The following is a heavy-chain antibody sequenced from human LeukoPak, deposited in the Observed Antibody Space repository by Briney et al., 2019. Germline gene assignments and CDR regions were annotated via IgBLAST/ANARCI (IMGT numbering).Heavy chain of an antibody. V-gene: IGHV3-7*01. D-gene: IGHD6-13*01. CDR1: GFTFSSYW. CDR3: ARARYSSSWGITSYYFDY. J-gene: IGHJ4*02. CDR2: IKQDGSEK. Sequence: GGSLRLSCAASGFTFSSYWMSWVRQAPGKGLEGVANIKQDGSEKYYVDSVKGRFTISRDNAKNSLYLQMNSLRAEDTAVYYCARARYSSSWGITSYYFDYWGQGTLVTVSS.